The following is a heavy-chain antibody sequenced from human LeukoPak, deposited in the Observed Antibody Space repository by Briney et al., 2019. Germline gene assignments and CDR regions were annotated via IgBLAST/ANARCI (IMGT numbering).Heavy chain of an antibody. Sequence: SETLSLTCTVSGGSISSYYWSWIRQPPGKGLEWIGNIYYSGSSNYNPSLKSRVTISVDTSKNQVSLKMSSVTAADTAVYYCARDTTTGYWGQGTLVTVSS. V-gene: IGHV4-59*01. D-gene: IGHD1-1*01. CDR2: IYYSGSS. CDR3: ARDTTTGY. CDR1: GGSISSYY. J-gene: IGHJ4*02.